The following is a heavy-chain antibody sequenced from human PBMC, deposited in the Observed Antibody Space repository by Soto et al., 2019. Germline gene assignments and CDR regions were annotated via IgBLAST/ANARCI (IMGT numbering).Heavy chain of an antibody. J-gene: IGHJ4*02. D-gene: IGHD1-20*01. V-gene: IGHV4-59*01. Sequence: QVQLQESGPGLVKPSETLSLTCTVSGGSISSYYWSWIRQPPGKGLEWIGYIYYSGSTNYNPSLKSRVTISVDTSKNQFSLKLSSVTAADTAVYYCARSRGIGDYFDYWGQGTLVTVSS. CDR1: GGSISSYY. CDR2: IYYSGST. CDR3: ARSRGIGDYFDY.